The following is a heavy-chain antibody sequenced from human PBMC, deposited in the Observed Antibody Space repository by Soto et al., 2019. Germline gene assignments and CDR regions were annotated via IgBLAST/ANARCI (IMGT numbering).Heavy chain of an antibody. CDR3: ARRGEAGTRYFDY. V-gene: IGHV3-23*01. D-gene: IGHD6-19*01. J-gene: IGHJ4*02. Sequence: EVQLLESGGGLVQPGGSRSLSVEAPGFPLSGKALSGAPQAPGKGREWASVISGSGGTTYYADSVKGRFTISRDNSKNTLYLQMNSLRAEDTAVYYCARRGEAGTRYFDYWGQGTLVTDSS. CDR2: ISGSGGTT. CDR1: GFPLSGKA.